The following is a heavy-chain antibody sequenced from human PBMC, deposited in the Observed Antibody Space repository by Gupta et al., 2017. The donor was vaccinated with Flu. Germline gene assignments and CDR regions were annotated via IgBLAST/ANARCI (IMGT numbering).Heavy chain of an antibody. D-gene: IGHD1-26*01. J-gene: IGHJ6*03. CDR1: GGPIGDFY. CDR2: VYYTGNT. CDR3: ASTILGATGDDYYYEYMDV. Sequence: QVQLQESGPGLVKPSETLSRTCTVSGGPIGDFYWSWIRQPPGTGLEWIGHVYYTGNTKHNPSLKSRVTMSVDMSKSQVSLKLTSVTAADTAVYYCASTILGATGDDYYYEYMDVWGKGTTVTVSS. V-gene: IGHV4-59*01.